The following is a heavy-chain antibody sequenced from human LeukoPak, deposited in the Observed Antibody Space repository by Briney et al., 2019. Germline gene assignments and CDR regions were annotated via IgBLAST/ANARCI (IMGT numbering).Heavy chain of an antibody. CDR3: ATEAPRSYYFDY. V-gene: IGHV1-46*01. Sequence: VASVKVSCKASGHTFTNYHIHRGRQAPGQRVEWMGAVYATGGAAINTQTFPVRVTMTRDTSTGTVYMELSSLRFEDTAIYYCATEAPRSYYFDYWGQGIQVTVSS. J-gene: IGHJ4*02. CDR2: VYATGGAA. CDR1: GHTFTNYH.